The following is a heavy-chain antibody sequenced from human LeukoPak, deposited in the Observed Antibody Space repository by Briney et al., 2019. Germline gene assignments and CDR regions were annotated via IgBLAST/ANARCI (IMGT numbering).Heavy chain of an antibody. D-gene: IGHD6-6*01. CDR1: GGSFSGYY. V-gene: IGHV4-34*01. CDR2: INHSGST. CDR3: ARHATFEYTYDY. J-gene: IGHJ4*02. Sequence: PSETLSLTCAVYGGSFSGYYWSWIRQPPGKGLEWIGEINHSGSTNYNPSLKGRVTISVDTSKNQFSLRLSSVTAADTAVYYCARHATFEYTYDYWGQGTLVTVSS.